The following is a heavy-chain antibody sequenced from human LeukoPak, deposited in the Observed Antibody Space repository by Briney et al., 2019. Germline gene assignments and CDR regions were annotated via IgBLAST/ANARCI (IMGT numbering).Heavy chain of an antibody. D-gene: IGHD6-19*01. CDR2: INHSGST. CDR1: GGSFSGYY. CDR3: ARLAYRGPAVADFDY. J-gene: IGHJ4*02. V-gene: IGHV4-34*01. Sequence: SETLSLTCAVYGGSFSGYYWSWIRQPPGKGLEWIGEINHSGSTNYNPSLKSRVTISVDTSKNQFSLKLSSVTAADTAVYYCARLAYRGPAVADFDYWGQGTLATVSS.